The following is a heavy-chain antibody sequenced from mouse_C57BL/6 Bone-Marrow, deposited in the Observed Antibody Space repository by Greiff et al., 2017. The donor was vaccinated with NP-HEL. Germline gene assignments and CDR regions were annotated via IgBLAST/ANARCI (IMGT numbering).Heavy chain of an antibody. V-gene: IGHV1-64*01. CDR1: GYTFTSYW. D-gene: IGHD3-2*02. CDR2: IHPNSGST. Sequence: QVQLQQPGAELVKPGASVKLSCKASGYTFTSYWMHWVKQRPGQGLEWIGIIHPNSGSTNYNEKFKSKATLTVDKSSSTAYMQLSSLTSEDSAVYYCARTHSSGYVGFAYWGQGTLVTVSA. J-gene: IGHJ3*01. CDR3: ARTHSSGYVGFAY.